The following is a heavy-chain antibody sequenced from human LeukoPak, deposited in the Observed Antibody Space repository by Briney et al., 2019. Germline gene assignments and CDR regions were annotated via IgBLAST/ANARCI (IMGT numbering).Heavy chain of an antibody. J-gene: IGHJ6*03. V-gene: IGHV3-33*06. D-gene: IGHD5-18*01. Sequence: GGSLRLSCAASGFTFSSYGMHWVRQAPGKGLEWVAVIWYDGSNKYYTDSVKGRFTISRDNSKNTLCLQMNSLRAEDTAVYYCAKGVGYNYGPYYYYMDVWGKGTTVTVSS. CDR3: AKGVGYNYGPYYYYMDV. CDR1: GFTFSSYG. CDR2: IWYDGSNK.